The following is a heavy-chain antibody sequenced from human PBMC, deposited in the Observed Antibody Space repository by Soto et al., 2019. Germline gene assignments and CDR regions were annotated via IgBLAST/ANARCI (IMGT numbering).Heavy chain of an antibody. CDR1: GYSISSSTW. Sequence: SETPSSTFAVSGYSISSSTWWGWIRQPPGKGLEWIGYIYYSGTTYYNPPLKSRVTMSVDTSKNQFSLKLTSVTAVDTAVYYCARRGRGYSSGWYLDYYYGMDVWGQGTTVP. CDR2: IYYSGTT. D-gene: IGHD6-19*01. J-gene: IGHJ6*02. V-gene: IGHV4-28*01. CDR3: ARRGRGYSSGWYLDYYYGMDV.